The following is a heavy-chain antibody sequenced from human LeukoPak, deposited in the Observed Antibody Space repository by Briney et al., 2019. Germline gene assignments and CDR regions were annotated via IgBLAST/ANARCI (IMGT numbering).Heavy chain of an antibody. CDR2: ISRTGTT. CDR1: GFSISTSD. CDR3: AKDRVVVVPAYYMDV. D-gene: IGHD2-2*01. V-gene: IGHV3-23*01. J-gene: IGHJ6*03. Sequence: GGSLRLSCAASGFSISTSDMTWVRQTPEKGLEWVSSISRTGTTWYADSVEGRSTVSRDNFRNTLYLQMDSLRADDTALYYCAKDRVVVVPAYYMDVWGKGTTVTVSS.